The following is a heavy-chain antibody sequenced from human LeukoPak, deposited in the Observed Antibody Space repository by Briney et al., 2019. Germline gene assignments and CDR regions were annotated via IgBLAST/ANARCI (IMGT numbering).Heavy chain of an antibody. V-gene: IGHV4-30-2*01. CDR1: GGSISSGGYY. CDR3: ARDLYYDSSGYRRLGAFDI. Sequence: PSQTLSLTCTVSGGSISSGGYYWSWIRQPPGKGLERIGYIYHSGSTYYNPSLKSRVTISVDTSKNQFSLKLSSVTAADTAVYYCARDLYYDSSGYRRLGAFDIWGQGTMVTVSS. D-gene: IGHD3-22*01. J-gene: IGHJ3*02. CDR2: IYHSGST.